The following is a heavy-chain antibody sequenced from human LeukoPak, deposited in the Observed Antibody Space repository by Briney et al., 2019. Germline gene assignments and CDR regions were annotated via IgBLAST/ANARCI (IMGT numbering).Heavy chain of an antibody. D-gene: IGHD4-17*01. CDR1: GGSFSGYY. V-gene: IGHV4-34*01. Sequence: PSETLSLTCAVYGGSFSGYYWSWIRQPPGKGLEWIGEINHSGSTNYNPSLKSRVTISVDTSKNQFSLKLSSVTAADTAVYYCAREKFTVTKYYYYYYMDVWGKGTTVTISS. CDR2: INHSGST. J-gene: IGHJ6*03. CDR3: AREKFTVTKYYYYYYMDV.